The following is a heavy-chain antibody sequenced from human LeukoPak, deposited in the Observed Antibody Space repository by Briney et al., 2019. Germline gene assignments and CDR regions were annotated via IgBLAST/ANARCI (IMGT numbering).Heavy chain of an antibody. CDR1: GGSISSYY. V-gene: IGHV4-4*07. CDR2: IYTSGST. CDR3: ARAALNYCSGGSCYWDFDY. J-gene: IGHJ4*02. Sequence: SETLSLTCTVSGGSISSYYWSWIRQPAGKGLEWIGRIYTSGSTNYNPSLKSRVTMSVDTSKNQFSLKLSSVTAADTAVYYCARAALNYCSGGSCYWDFDYWGQGTLVTVSS. D-gene: IGHD2-15*01.